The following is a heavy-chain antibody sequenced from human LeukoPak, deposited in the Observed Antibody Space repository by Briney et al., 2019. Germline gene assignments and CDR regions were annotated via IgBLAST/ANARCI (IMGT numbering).Heavy chain of an antibody. J-gene: IGHJ4*02. CDR1: GFTFSSYA. D-gene: IGHD2-21*02. Sequence: GGSLRLSCAASGFTFSSYAMSWVRQAPGKGLEWVSAISGSGGRTYYADSVKGRLTISRDNSKNTLYLQMNSLRAEDTAVYYCAKDTLAYCGGDCYPGDDYWGQGTLVTVSS. CDR2: ISGSGGRT. V-gene: IGHV3-23*01. CDR3: AKDTLAYCGGDCYPGDDY.